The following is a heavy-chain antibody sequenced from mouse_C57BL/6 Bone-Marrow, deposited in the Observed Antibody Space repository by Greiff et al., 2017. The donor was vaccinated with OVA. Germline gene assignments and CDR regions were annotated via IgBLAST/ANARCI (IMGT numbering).Heavy chain of an antibody. D-gene: IGHD1-1*01. J-gene: IGHJ1*03. V-gene: IGHV2-5*01. CDR1: GFSLTSYG. Sequence: VKLVESGPGLVQPSQSLSITCTVSGFSLTSYGVHWVRQSPGKGLEWLGVIWRGGSTDYNAAFMSRLSITKDNSKSQVFFKMNSLQADDTAIYYCAKNRATVVPYWYFDVWGTGTTVTVSS. CDR3: AKNRATVVPYWYFDV. CDR2: IWRGGST.